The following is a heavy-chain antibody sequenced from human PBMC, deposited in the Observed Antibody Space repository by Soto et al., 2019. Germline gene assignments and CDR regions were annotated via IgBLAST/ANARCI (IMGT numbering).Heavy chain of an antibody. D-gene: IGHD6-19*01. V-gene: IGHV3-7*01. CDR2: IKQDGSEK. J-gene: IGHJ4*02. Sequence: ESGGGLVQPGGSLRLSCAASGFTFSTYWMSWVRQAPGKGLEWVANIKQDGSEKYYVDSVKGRFTISRDNAKNSLYLQMNSLRAEDTAVYFCARVRIAVAGTGGLFDYWGQGTLVTVSS. CDR3: ARVRIAVAGTGGLFDY. CDR1: GFTFSTYW.